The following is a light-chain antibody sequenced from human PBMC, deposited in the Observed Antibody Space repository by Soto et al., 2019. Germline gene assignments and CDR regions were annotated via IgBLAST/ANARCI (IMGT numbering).Light chain of an antibody. CDR1: QSVRSN. Sequence: ILITPPPCPMCLCPGARATLSCRASQSVRSNLAWYQQKPGQAPRLLIYGASTRATGIPARFSGSGSGTEFTLTISSLQSEDFAVYYCQQYNNWPKTFGQGTKADIK. CDR3: QQYNNWPKT. CDR2: GAS. V-gene: IGKV3-15*01. J-gene: IGKJ1*01.